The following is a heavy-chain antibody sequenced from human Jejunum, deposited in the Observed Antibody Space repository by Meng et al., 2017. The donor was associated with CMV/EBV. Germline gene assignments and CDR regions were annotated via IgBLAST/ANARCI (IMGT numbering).Heavy chain of an antibody. Sequence: VTFSRYNMNWVRQAPGKRLEWVASISGSSTYIHYADSLKGRFTISRDNAQNSLFLQIDGLTVEDTAVYYCARDLTMLRGALYWYFDLWGRGTLVTVSS. CDR1: VTFSRYN. CDR2: ISGSSTYI. D-gene: IGHD3-10*01. CDR3: ARDLTMLRGALYWYFDL. J-gene: IGHJ2*01. V-gene: IGHV3-21*01.